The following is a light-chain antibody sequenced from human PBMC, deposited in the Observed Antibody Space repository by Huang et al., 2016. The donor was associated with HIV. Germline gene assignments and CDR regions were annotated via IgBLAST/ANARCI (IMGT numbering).Light chain of an antibody. Sequence: EIEMTQSPATLSVSPGERATPSCRASHSVDSDLAWYLQKPGQAPRLLIYDASTRATGISAKFNGTGSGTEFSLSITNLQSEDFAVYYCQQYNDWPPLTFGGGTKVEI. V-gene: IGKV3-15*01. CDR2: DAS. J-gene: IGKJ4*01. CDR3: QQYNDWPPLT. CDR1: HSVDSD.